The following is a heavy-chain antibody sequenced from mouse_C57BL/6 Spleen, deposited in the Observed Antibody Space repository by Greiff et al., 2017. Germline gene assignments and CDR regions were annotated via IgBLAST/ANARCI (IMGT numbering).Heavy chain of an antibody. V-gene: IGHV2-2*01. J-gene: IGHJ2*01. CDR2: ICSGGST. D-gene: IGHD5-1*01. CDR3: ARSWSNYYDD. Sequence: VQLVESGPGLVQPSPSLSITCPVSGFSLTSYGVHWVRQSPGQGLEWLGVICSGGSTDYNAAFISILSISKDNSKRHVFFKMNSLQAEDTSKDYCARSWSNYYDDRGQCTTLSVSS. CDR1: GFSLTSYG.